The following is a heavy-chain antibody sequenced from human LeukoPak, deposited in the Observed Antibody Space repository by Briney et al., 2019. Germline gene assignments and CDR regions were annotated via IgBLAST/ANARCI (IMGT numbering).Heavy chain of an antibody. D-gene: IGHD3-10*01. CDR2: IYYSGST. Sequence: SETLSLTCTVSGGSISSYYWSWIRQPPGKGLEWIGYIYYSGSTNYNPSLKSRVTISVDTSKNQFSLKLSSVTAADTAVYYCARDLGGSGSYLAGAFDIWGQGTMVAVSS. CDR3: ARDLGGSGSYLAGAFDI. J-gene: IGHJ3*02. V-gene: IGHV4-59*01. CDR1: GGSISSYY.